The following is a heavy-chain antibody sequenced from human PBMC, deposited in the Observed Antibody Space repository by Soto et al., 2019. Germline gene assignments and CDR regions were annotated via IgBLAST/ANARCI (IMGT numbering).Heavy chain of an antibody. Sequence: QLQLQESGPGLVKPSETLSLTCTVSGGSISSGSYYWGWIRQPPGKGLEWIGNIYYSGTTYSNPSLKSRVTLSVDTSKNQFSLRLSSVTAADTSVYYCARQKGSYDAIDYWGQGTLVTVSS. D-gene: IGHD1-26*01. CDR2: IYYSGTT. J-gene: IGHJ4*02. CDR3: ARQKGSYDAIDY. V-gene: IGHV4-39*01. CDR1: GGSISSGSYY.